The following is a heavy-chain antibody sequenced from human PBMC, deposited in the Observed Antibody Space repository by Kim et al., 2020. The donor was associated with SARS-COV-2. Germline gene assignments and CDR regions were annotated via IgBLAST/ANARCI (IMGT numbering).Heavy chain of an antibody. Sequence: GGSLRLSCAASGFTFNTYDMNWVRRPPGKGLEWVSVINGAGTYTNYADSVKGRFTISRDNSKSTVHLQMNGLRAEDTATYYCTKGNSGGHWGQGTLVTVS. CDR3: TKGNSGGH. CDR2: INGAGTYT. CDR1: GFTFNTYD. V-gene: IGHV3-23*03. D-gene: IGHD4-17*01. J-gene: IGHJ4*02.